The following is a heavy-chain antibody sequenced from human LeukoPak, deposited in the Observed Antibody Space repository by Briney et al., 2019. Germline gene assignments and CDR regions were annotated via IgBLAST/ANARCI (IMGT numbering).Heavy chain of an antibody. J-gene: IGHJ4*02. V-gene: IGHV3-23*01. CDR1: GFTFRTYA. Sequence: GGSLRLSCAASGFTFRTYAMTWVRPAPGKGLVWVSLLSRGGDVTYYAESVMGRFTISRDSSKNTLYLQMHSLRAEDTAVYYCAARPGEVAVPYDYWGQGTLVTVSS. CDR3: AARPGEVAVPYDY. CDR2: LSRGGDVT. D-gene: IGHD2-15*01.